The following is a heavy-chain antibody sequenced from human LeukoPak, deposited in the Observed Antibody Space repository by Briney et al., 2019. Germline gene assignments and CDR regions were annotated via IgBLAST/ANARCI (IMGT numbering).Heavy chain of an antibody. CDR2: IYTSGST. CDR3: ARGTDTYYDILTGYFSYYYYYMDV. J-gene: IGHJ6*03. V-gene: IGHV4-4*07. Sequence: PSETLSLTCTVSGGSICSYYWSWIRQPAGKGLEWIGRIYTSGSTNYNPSLKSRVTMSVDTSKNQFSLKLSSVTAADTAVYYCARGTDTYYDILTGYFSYYYYYMDVWGKGTTVTISS. CDR1: GGSICSYY. D-gene: IGHD3-9*01.